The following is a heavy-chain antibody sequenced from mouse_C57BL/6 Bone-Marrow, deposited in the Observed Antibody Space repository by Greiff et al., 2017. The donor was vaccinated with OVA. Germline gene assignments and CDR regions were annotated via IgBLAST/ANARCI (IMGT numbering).Heavy chain of an antibody. Sequence: VQVVESGAELARPGASVKMSCKASGYTFTSYTMHWVKQRPGQGLEWIGYINPSSGYTKYNQKFKDKATLTADKSSSTAYMQLSSLTSEDSAVYYCARSIYYDYDYAMDYWGQGTSVTVSS. CDR1: GYTFTSYT. CDR3: ARSIYYDYDYAMDY. V-gene: IGHV1-4*01. J-gene: IGHJ4*01. CDR2: INPSSGYT. D-gene: IGHD2-4*01.